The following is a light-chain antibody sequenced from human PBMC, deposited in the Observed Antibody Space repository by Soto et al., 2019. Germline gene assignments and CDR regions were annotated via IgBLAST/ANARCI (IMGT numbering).Light chain of an antibody. J-gene: IGKJ1*01. Sequence: PGERATLSCRASETVRSNLAWYQQKPGQAPRLLIYAASTRATGIPARFIGNGSGTEFTLAISSLQSEDFAVYYCQQYISSPLTFGQGTKVDIK. CDR1: ETVRSN. V-gene: IGKV3D-15*02. CDR3: QQYISSPLT. CDR2: AAS.